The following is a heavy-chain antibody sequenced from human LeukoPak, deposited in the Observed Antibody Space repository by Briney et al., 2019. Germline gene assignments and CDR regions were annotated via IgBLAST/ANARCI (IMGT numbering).Heavy chain of an antibody. CDR2: INPTTRGT. CDR1: GSTFTAYY. CDR3: AGLYYDINHSFDY. V-gene: IGHV1-2*02. J-gene: IGHJ4*02. Sequence: ASVKVSCKTSGSTFTAYYIHWVRHAPAQGVELMGWINPTTRGTNYAQKFQGRVTMTGDTSISTVYMELSRLTSDDTAVYYCAGLYYDINHSFDYWGQGTLVTVSS. D-gene: IGHD3-22*01.